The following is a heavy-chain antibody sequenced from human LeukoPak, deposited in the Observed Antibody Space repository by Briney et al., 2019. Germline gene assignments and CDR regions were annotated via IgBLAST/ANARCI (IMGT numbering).Heavy chain of an antibody. Sequence: GGSLRLSCVASGFTFSSYWMSWVRQAPGKGLEWVANIRQDGSEKYYVDSMEGRFTISRDNAKNSLYLQMNSLRAEDTAVYFCARVITVYNDYEEVAESFQHWGQGTLVTVSS. CDR3: ARVITVYNDYEEVAESFQH. V-gene: IGHV3-7*01. J-gene: IGHJ1*01. D-gene: IGHD4-17*01. CDR1: GFTFSSYW. CDR2: IRQDGSEK.